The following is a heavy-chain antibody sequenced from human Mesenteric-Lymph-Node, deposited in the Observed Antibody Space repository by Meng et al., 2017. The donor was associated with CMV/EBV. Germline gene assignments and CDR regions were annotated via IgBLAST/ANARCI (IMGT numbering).Heavy chain of an antibody. D-gene: IGHD4-17*01. V-gene: IGHV1-2*02. CDR2: INVNSGNI. Sequence: ASVKVSCKASGYTFTDYFMHWVRQAPGQGLEWMGWINVNSGNINSIQKFQGRVTMTRDKSSSTAYMELSRLTYDDTAVYYCVKASGGDYYYHYGMDVWGQGTTVTVSS. J-gene: IGHJ6*02. CDR1: GYTFTDYF. CDR3: VKASGGDYYYHYGMDV.